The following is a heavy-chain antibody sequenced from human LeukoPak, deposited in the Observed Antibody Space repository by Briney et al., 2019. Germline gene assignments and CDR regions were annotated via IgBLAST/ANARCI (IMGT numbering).Heavy chain of an antibody. J-gene: IGHJ4*02. V-gene: IGHV3-23*01. CDR1: GFTFSSYA. CDR2: ISGSGGST. D-gene: IGHD2-15*01. Sequence: GGSLRLSCAASGFTFSSYAMSWVRQAPGKGLEWVSAISGSGGSTYYADSVKGRFTISRDNSKNTLYLQMNSLRAEDTAVYYCAKDIDLGYCSGGSCYSHYWGQGTLVTVSS. CDR3: AKDIDLGYCSGGSCYSHY.